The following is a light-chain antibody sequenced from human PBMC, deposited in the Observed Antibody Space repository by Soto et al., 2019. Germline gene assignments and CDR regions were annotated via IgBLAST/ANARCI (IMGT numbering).Light chain of an antibody. CDR1: SRDVGGSNY. V-gene: IGLV2-14*01. CDR3: SSYSSGSTLV. CDR2: DVN. J-gene: IGLJ2*01. Sequence: QSALTQPASVSGSPGQSITISCTGTSRDVGGSNYVSWYQQHPGKAPKLMIYDVNNRPSGISNRFSGSKSGNTASLTISGLQAEDEADYYCSSYSSGSTLVFGGGTKLTVL.